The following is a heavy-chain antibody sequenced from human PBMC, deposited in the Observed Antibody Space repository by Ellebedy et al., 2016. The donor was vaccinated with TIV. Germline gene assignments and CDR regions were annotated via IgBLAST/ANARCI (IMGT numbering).Heavy chain of an antibody. J-gene: IGHJ5*02. CDR3: ARAIGAGDGT. CDR2: IKGDGSAK. D-gene: IGHD2-15*01. Sequence: GESLKISCVASGFTFSTYWMHWDRQAPGKGLEWVANIKGDGSAKYYVDSVKGRFTISRDNAKNSLYLQMNGLRAEDTAVYYCARAIGAGDGTWGQGALVTVSS. V-gene: IGHV3-7*01. CDR1: GFTFSTYW.